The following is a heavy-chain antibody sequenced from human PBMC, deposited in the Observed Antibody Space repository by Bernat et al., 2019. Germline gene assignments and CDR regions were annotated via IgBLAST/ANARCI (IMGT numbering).Heavy chain of an antibody. CDR1: GFNFSDYS. D-gene: IGHD6-25*01. V-gene: IGHV3-30*04. Sequence: VQLVESGGGVVQPGRSLRLSCVASGFNFSDYSLHWVRQAPGKGLEWVAVVSYDGRNKYYADSVQARFISSRDDSENTLYLQMDSLKSEDTAVYYCVRDGAALYYYHGMDVWGRGTTVTVSS. CDR2: VSYDGRNK. J-gene: IGHJ6*02. CDR3: VRDGAALYYYHGMDV.